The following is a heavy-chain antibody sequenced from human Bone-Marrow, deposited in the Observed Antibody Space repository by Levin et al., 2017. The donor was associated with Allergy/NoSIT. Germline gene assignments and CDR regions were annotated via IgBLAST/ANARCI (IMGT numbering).Heavy chain of an antibody. D-gene: IGHD3-3*01. CDR2: IQSDGIST. Sequence: ASVKVSCVASGFTFSETWMHWVRQAPGKGLVWVARIQSDGISTRYADSVKGRFTISRDNVKNTLYLQMNSLRAEDTAVYYCARDWYYTSDYWGQGTLVTVSS. CDR1: GFTFSETW. CDR3: ARDWYYTSDY. V-gene: IGHV3-74*01. J-gene: IGHJ4*02.